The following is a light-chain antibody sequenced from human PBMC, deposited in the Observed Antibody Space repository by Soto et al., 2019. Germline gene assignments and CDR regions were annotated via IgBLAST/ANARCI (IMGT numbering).Light chain of an antibody. CDR2: DAS. CDR1: QNISSW. CDR3: QQVNSYPRT. J-gene: IGKJ4*01. V-gene: IGKV1-5*01. Sequence: IQITKSASTLTRSPGDRVTITCRASQNISSWLAWYQQKPGKAPKLLIYDASSLETGVPSRFSGRKVGTQFILTIDSLQPEDFATYYCQQVNSYPRTFGGGTKVDIK.